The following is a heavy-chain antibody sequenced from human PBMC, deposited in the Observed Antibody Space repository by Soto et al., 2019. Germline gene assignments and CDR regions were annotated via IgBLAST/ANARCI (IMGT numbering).Heavy chain of an antibody. Sequence: PRLSCVASGFTFSNFGMHWVRQAPGKGLEWVAGISYDGRSEYYVDSVRGRFTLSRDNSKNTLSLQMISLRPEDTGVYYCAKDLDVVMVLSATRGLDVWGQGTTVTVSS. D-gene: IGHD2-15*01. CDR3: AKDLDVVMVLSATRGLDV. V-gene: IGHV3-30*18. J-gene: IGHJ6*02. CDR1: GFTFSNFG. CDR2: ISYDGRSE.